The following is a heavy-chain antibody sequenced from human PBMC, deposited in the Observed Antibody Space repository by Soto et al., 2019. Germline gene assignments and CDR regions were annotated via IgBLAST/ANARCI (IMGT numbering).Heavy chain of an antibody. CDR2: VYYSGST. J-gene: IGHJ2*01. CDR3: ARMSYFYDKWYFDL. Sequence: SETLSLTCTVSGASINNNDYYWSWIRQTPGKGLEWIGYVYYSGSTDYIPSLKSRLSMSIDKSQNRFTLKLNSVTAADTATYYCARMSYFYDKWYFDLWGRGTLGTVSS. D-gene: IGHD3-22*01. V-gene: IGHV4-30-4*01. CDR1: GASINNNDYY.